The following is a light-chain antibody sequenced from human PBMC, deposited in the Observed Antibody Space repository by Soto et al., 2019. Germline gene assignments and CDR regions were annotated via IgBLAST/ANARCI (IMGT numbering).Light chain of an antibody. CDR1: SSDIGASNY. CDR2: DVS. J-gene: IGLJ2*01. CDR3: CSYAGSYTGV. V-gene: IGLV2-11*01. Sequence: QSALTQPASVSGSPGQSITVSCTGTSSDIGASNYVSWYQQHPGKAPKLMIYDVSKRPSGVPDRFSGSKSGNTASLTISGLQAEDEADYYCCSYAGSYTGVFGGGTKLTVL.